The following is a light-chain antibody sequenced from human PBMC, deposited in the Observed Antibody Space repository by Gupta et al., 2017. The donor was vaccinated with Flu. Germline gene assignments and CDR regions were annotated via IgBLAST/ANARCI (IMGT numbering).Light chain of an antibody. Sequence: GDRVTNTCRASQNVNSWLAWFQQKPGKAPRLLIYRASILESGVPLRLSGSGSETEFTLTINSLQPDDSATYYCQQYNSYSWTFGQGTKVEIK. CDR1: QNVNSW. J-gene: IGKJ1*01. V-gene: IGKV1-5*03. CDR3: QQYNSYSWT. CDR2: RAS.